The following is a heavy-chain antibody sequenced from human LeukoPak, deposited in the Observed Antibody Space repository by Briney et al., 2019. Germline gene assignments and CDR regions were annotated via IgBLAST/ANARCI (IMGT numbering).Heavy chain of an antibody. Sequence: GGSLRLSCAASGFTFSRYWMHWVRQAPGKGLVWVSRINSDGSSTSYADSVKGRFTISRDNAKNTLYLQMNSLRAEDTAVYYCATEYYYDSSGFDYWGQGTLVTVSS. J-gene: IGHJ4*02. CDR3: ATEYYYDSSGFDY. CDR1: GFTFSRYW. D-gene: IGHD3-22*01. V-gene: IGHV3-74*01. CDR2: INSDGSST.